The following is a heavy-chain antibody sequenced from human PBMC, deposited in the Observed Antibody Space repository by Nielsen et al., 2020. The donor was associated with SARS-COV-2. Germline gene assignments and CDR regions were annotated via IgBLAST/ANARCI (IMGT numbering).Heavy chain of an antibody. Sequence: GESLKISCAASGFTFDDYTMHWVRQAPGKGLEWVSLISWDGGSTYYADSVKGRFTISRDNSKNTLYLQMNSLRAEDSAVYYCARDSDYRVNGMDVWGQGTTVTVSS. CDR3: ARDSDYRVNGMDV. D-gene: IGHD4-11*01. CDR2: ISWDGGST. CDR1: GFTFDDYT. V-gene: IGHV3-43*01. J-gene: IGHJ6*02.